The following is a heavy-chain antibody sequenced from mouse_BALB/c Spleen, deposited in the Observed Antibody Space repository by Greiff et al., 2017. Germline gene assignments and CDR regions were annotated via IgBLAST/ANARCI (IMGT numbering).Heavy chain of an antibody. CDR3: ARDDGYYFNAMDY. D-gene: IGHD2-3*01. CDR1: GYTFTSYW. Sequence: VQLQQSGAELAKPGASVKMSCKASGYTFTSYWMHWVKQRPGQGLEWIGYINPSTGYTEYNQKFKDKATLTADKSSSTAYMQLSSLTSEDSAVYYCARDDGYYFNAMDYWGQGTSVTVSS. J-gene: IGHJ4*01. CDR2: INPSTGYT. V-gene: IGHV1-7*01.